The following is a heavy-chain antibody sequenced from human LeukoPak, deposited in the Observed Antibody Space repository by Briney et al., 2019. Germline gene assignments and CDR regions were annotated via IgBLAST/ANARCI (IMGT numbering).Heavy chain of an antibody. J-gene: IGHJ4*02. CDR1: GYSFINYW. Sequence: GESLQISCKGSGYSFINYWIGRVGQMPGKGLEWMGIIYPGDSRTTYSPSFQGQVTISVDKSITTAYLQWNSLKASDTAMYYCATGRYCSGSICSSSFDDWGQGTLITVSS. CDR3: ATGRYCSGSICSSSFDD. V-gene: IGHV5-51*01. CDR2: IYPGDSRT. D-gene: IGHD2-15*01.